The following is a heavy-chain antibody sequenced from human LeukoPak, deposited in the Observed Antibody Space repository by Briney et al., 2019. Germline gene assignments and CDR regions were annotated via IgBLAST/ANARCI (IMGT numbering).Heavy chain of an antibody. CDR1: GGTFSSYA. V-gene: IGHV1-69*13. D-gene: IGHD3-3*01. Sequence: SSVKVSCKASGGTFSSYAISWVRQAPGQGLEWMGGIIPIFGTANYAQKFQGRVTITADESTSTAYMELSSLRSEDTAAYYYARVSGLRFLEWFYYYYGMDVWGQGTTVTVSS. CDR3: ARVSGLRFLEWFYYYYGMDV. J-gene: IGHJ6*02. CDR2: IIPIFGTA.